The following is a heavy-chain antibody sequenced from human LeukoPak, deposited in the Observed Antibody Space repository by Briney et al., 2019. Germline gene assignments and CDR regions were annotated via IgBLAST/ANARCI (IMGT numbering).Heavy chain of an antibody. CDR1: GFTFSSYA. CDR2: ISYDGSNK. CDR3: AREDYGDPVGFDP. D-gene: IGHD4-17*01. Sequence: GGSLRLSCAASGFTFSSYAMHWVRQAPGKGLEWVAVISYDGSNKYCADSVKGRFTIARDNSKNTLYLQMNSLRAEDTAVYYCAREDYGDPVGFDPWGQGTLVTVSS. J-gene: IGHJ5*02. V-gene: IGHV3-30*04.